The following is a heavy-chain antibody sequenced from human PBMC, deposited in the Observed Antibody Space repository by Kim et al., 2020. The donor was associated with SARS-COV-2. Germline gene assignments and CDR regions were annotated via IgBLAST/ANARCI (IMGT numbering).Heavy chain of an antibody. D-gene: IGHD6-19*01. V-gene: IGHV3-21*01. Sequence: GGSLRLSCAASGFTFSSYTMNWVRHVPGKGLEWVSYIGSSSNYIHYADSVKGRFTVSRDNAKNSLYLLMNSLSVEDTAVYYCAFVAVTDAFDSWGQGTLVTVSS. CDR1: GFTFSSYT. J-gene: IGHJ4*02. CDR3: AFVAVTDAFDS. CDR2: IGSSSNYI.